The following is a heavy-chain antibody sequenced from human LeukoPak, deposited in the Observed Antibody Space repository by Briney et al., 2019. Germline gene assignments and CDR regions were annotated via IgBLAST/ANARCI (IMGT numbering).Heavy chain of an antibody. Sequence: ASVKVSCKASGYTFTSYGISWVRQAPGQELEWMGWINPNSGGTNYAQNFQGRVTMTRDTSINTAYMELGRLRSDDTAVYYCARSPGLDTAVVNRPWGQGTLITVSS. CDR1: GYTFTSYG. D-gene: IGHD5-18*01. V-gene: IGHV1-2*02. CDR2: INPNSGGT. CDR3: ARSPGLDTAVVNRP. J-gene: IGHJ5*02.